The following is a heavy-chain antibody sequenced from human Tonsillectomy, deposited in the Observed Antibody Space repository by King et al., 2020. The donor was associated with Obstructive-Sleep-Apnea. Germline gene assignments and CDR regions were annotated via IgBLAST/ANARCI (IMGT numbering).Heavy chain of an antibody. CDR3: ARREGATTQRDY. J-gene: IGHJ4*02. D-gene: IGHD1-26*01. CDR2: IYYSGST. CDR1: GGSISSSSYY. V-gene: IGHV4-39*01. Sequence: LQLQESGPGLVKPSETLSLTCTVSGGSISSSSYYWGWIRQPPGKGLEWIGSIYYSGSTYYNPSLKSRVTISVDTSKNQFSLKLSLVTAAATAVYYCARREGATTQRDYWGQGTLVTVSS.